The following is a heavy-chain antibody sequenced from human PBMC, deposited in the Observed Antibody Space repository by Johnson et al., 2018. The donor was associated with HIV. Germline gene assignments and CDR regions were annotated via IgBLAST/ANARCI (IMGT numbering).Heavy chain of an antibody. J-gene: IGHJ3*02. CDR1: GFAFSSYA. CDR2: ISYDGRDA. D-gene: IGHD6-13*01. CDR3: ARDHIAAALGAFDI. Sequence: QVQLVESGGGVVQPGTSLRLSCTASGFAFSSYALHWVRQAPGKGLEWVAVISYDGRDAYYADSVKGRFTSSRDNSKNTLYLQMNSLRPEDSAVYYCARDHIAAALGAFDIWGQGTMVTVSS. V-gene: IGHV3-30*04.